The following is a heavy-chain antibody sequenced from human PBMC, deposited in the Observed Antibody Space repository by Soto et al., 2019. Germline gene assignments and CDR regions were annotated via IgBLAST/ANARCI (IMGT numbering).Heavy chain of an antibody. J-gene: IGHJ4*02. CDR2: INPGNANT. CDR3: ARVDGAY. CDR1: GYTFSSYA. D-gene: IGHD2-2*03. V-gene: IGHV1-3*05. Sequence: QVQLVQGAEEKKPGASVKVSCTASGYTFSSYAIHWVRQAPGQGLEWMGWINPGNANTKNSQKFQGRVTITSDTSASTAYMELSSLTSEDTAVYYCARVDGAYWGQGTLVTVSS.